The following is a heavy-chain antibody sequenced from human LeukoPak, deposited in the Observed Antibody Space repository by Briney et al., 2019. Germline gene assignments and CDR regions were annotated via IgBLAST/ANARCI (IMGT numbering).Heavy chain of an antibody. CDR3: ARHSVNSSSPNWFDP. CDR1: GYSFTSYW. Sequence: GESLKISCKGSGYSFTSYWIGWVRQMHGKGLEWMGIIYPGDSDTRYSPSFQGQVTISADKSISTAYLQWSSLKASDTAMYYCARHSVNSSSPNWFDPWGQGTLVTVSS. J-gene: IGHJ5*02. V-gene: IGHV5-51*01. CDR2: IYPGDSDT. D-gene: IGHD6-13*01.